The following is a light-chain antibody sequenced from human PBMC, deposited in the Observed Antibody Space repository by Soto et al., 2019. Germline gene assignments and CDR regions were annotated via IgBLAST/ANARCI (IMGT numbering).Light chain of an antibody. J-gene: IGLJ1*01. CDR2: EVS. Sequence: QSALTQPASVSGSPGQSITISCTGTSSDAGSYDLISWYQQHPGRAPKLMIYEVSGWPSGVSNRFFGSKSGNTASLTISGLQAEDEADYYSCSYAGRSTYVFGTGTNVTVL. CDR3: CSYAGRSTYV. CDR1: SSDAGSYDL. V-gene: IGLV2-23*02.